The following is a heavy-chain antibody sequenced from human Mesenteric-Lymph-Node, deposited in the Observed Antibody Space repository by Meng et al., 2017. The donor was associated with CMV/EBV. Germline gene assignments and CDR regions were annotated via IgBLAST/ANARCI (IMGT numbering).Heavy chain of an antibody. Sequence: GESLKISCAASGFTFSNSDMNWVRQAPGKGLEWVSYISSGSSTIFYADSVRGRFTISRDNAKNSLYLQMNSLRAEDTAVYYCARDPCSAGTCQADYWGQGTLVTVSS. CDR2: ISSGSSTI. V-gene: IGHV3-48*04. J-gene: IGHJ4*02. D-gene: IGHD2-15*01. CDR1: GFTFSNSD. CDR3: ARDPCSAGTCQADY.